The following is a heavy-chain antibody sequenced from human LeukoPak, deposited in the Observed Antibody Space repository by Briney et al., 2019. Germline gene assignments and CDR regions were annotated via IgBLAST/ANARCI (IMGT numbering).Heavy chain of an antibody. J-gene: IGHJ4*01. D-gene: IGHD6-13*01. Sequence: GGSLRLSCAASGFTFSSYWMHWVRQAPGKGLVWVSRINSDGSSTSYAVSVKGRFTISRDNAKNTLYLQMNSLRAEDTAVYYCARTRGGSWSPDYWGHGTLVTVSS. CDR2: INSDGSST. CDR1: GFTFSSYW. CDR3: ARTRGGSWSPDY. V-gene: IGHV3-74*01.